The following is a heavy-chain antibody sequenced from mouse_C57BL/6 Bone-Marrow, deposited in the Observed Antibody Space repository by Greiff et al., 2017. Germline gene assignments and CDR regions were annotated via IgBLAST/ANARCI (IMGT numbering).Heavy chain of an antibody. CDR2: IWSGGST. CDR3: ARKRYYGNYESMDY. V-gene: IGHV2-2*01. D-gene: IGHD2-1*01. CDR1: GFSLTSYG. J-gene: IGHJ4*01. Sequence: VKLMESGPGLVQPSQSLSITCTVSGFSLTSYGVHWVRQSPGKGLEWLGVIWSGGSTDYNAAFISRLSISKDNSKSQVFFKMNSLQADDTAIYYCARKRYYGNYESMDYWGQGTSVTVSS.